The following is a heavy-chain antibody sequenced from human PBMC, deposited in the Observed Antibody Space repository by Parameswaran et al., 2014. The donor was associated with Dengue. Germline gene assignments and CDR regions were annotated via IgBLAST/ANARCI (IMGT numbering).Heavy chain of an antibody. CDR3: AKVLDPYKWPYEGFDI. J-gene: IGHJ3*02. D-gene: IGHD1-20*01. V-gene: IGHV3-23*01. Sequence: RWIRQPPGKGLDGVSAVSGSGGLTYYADAVKGRFTVSRDNYKNTLYLQMNSLRAEDTAVYFCAKVLDPYKWPYEGFDIWGQGTVVTVSS. CDR2: VSGSGGLT.